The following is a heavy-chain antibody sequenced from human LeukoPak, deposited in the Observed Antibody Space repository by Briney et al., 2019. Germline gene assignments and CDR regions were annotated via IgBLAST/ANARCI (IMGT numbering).Heavy chain of an antibody. J-gene: IGHJ4*02. D-gene: IGHD5-18*01. V-gene: IGHV3-7*01. CDR1: GFTFSSYS. CDR3: ARVATQLWFGGNYYFDY. CDR2: IKQDGSEK. Sequence: GGSLRLSCAASGFTFSSYSMSWVRQAPGKGLEWVANIKQDGSEKYYVDSVKGRFTISRDNAKNSLYLQMNSLRAEDTAVYYCARVATQLWFGGNYYFDYWGQGTQVTVSS.